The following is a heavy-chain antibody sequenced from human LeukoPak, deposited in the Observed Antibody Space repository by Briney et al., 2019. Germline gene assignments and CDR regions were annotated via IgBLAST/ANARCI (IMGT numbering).Heavy chain of an antibody. CDR1: GFTFSDYT. Sequence: GGSLRLSCAASGFTFSDYTMHWVRQAPGKGLEWVAVISSTGTYHNFADSVRGRFTISRYDSESTLYLQMDSLRPEDTALYYCARDPKGGSWYFDLWGRGTLVTVSS. V-gene: IGHV3-30-3*01. CDR3: ARDPKGGSWYFDL. J-gene: IGHJ2*01. D-gene: IGHD3-16*01. CDR2: ISSTGTYH.